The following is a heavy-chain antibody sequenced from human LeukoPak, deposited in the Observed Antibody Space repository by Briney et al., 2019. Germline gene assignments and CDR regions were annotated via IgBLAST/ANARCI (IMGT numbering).Heavy chain of an antibody. CDR3: ARVKSHYYDSSGFFLDGNWFDP. CDR1: GGSISSGDYY. J-gene: IGHJ5*02. V-gene: IGHV4-30-4*01. CDR2: IYYSGST. D-gene: IGHD3-22*01. Sequence: SQTLSLTCTVSGGSISSGDYYWSWIRQPPGKGLEWIGYIYYSGSTYYNPSLKSRVTISVDTSKNQFSLKLSSVTAADTAVYYCARVKSHYYDSSGFFLDGNWFDPWGQGTLVTVSS.